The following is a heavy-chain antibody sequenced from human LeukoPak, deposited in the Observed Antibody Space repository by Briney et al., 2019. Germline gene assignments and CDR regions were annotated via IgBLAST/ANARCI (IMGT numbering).Heavy chain of an antibody. CDR2: IYYTGET. CDR1: GGSISSSSYY. V-gene: IGHV4-61*05. Sequence: SETLSLTCIVSGGSISSSSYYWGWVRQAPGKGLEWIGYIYYTGETNYNPSLKSRVSISVDTSKNQFSLNLYSVTAADTAVYYCARGRVPGGDWGQGTLVAVSS. D-gene: IGHD3-16*01. J-gene: IGHJ4*02. CDR3: ARGRVPGGD.